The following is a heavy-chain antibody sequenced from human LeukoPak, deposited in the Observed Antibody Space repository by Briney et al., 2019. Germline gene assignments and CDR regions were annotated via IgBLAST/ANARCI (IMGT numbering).Heavy chain of an antibody. J-gene: IGHJ4*02. CDR2: VDPEDGET. V-gene: IGHV1-69-2*01. Sequence: ASVKVSRKVSGYTFTDYYMHWVQQAPGKGLEWMGLVDPEDGETIYAEKFQGRVTITADTSTDTAYMELSSLRSEDTAVYYCATGSDSSSADYWGQGTLVTVSS. CDR1: GYTFTDYY. D-gene: IGHD6-6*01. CDR3: ATGSDSSSADY.